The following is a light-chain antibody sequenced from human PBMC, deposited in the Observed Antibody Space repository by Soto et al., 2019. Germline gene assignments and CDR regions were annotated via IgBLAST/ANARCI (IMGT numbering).Light chain of an antibody. Sequence: DIVMTQSPDSLAVSLGERATINCRSSQSVLHSSFSKNYLAWYQQKPGQSPKLLIYWASARESGVPDRFSGSGFATDFTLTISSLQADDGAVYYCQQYFSSPITFGQGTRLEIK. CDR3: QQYFSSPIT. V-gene: IGKV4-1*01. CDR2: WAS. J-gene: IGKJ5*01. CDR1: QSVLHSSFSKNY.